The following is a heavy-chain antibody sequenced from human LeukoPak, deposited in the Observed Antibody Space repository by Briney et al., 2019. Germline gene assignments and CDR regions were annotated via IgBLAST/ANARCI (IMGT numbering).Heavy chain of an antibody. V-gene: IGHV4-39*07. CDR1: GVSISSSGYY. J-gene: IGHJ4*02. D-gene: IGHD6-19*01. CDR2: IFYSGST. CDR3: ARTVAGKLVFAY. Sequence: SGTLCLSCTVSGVSISSSGYYWGWIRLPPGKGLGWIGNIFYSGSTYDNSSLKSRATISLDMSKNQCSLKQSSVTAADTAIYYCARTVAGKLVFAYWGQGTLVTVSS.